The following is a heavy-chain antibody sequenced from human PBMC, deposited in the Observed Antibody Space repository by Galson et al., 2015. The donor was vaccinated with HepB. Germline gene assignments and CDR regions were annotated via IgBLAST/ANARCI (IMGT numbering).Heavy chain of an antibody. V-gene: IGHV3-21*01. CDR1: GFTFSSYS. CDR3: ASSPEEYYDFWSGYYNY. J-gene: IGHJ4*02. D-gene: IGHD3-3*01. Sequence: SLRLSCAASGFTFSSYSMNWVRQAPGKGLEWVSSISSSSSYIYYADSVKGRFTISRDNTKNSLYLQMNSLRAEDTAVYYCASSPEEYYDFWSGYYNYWGQGTLVTVSS. CDR2: ISSSSSYI.